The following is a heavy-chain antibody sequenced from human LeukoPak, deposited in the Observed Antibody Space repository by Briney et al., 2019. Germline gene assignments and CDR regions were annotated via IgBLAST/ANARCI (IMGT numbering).Heavy chain of an antibody. D-gene: IGHD3-22*01. J-gene: IGHJ1*01. V-gene: IGHV3-21*01. Sequence: PGGSLRLSCAASGFTFSSYSMNWVRQAPGKGLEWVSSISSSSYIYYADSVKGRFTISRDNAKNSLYLQMNSLRAEDTAVYYCARDSSLDYYDSSAVFNFPAAEYFQHWGQGTLVTVSS. CDR1: GFTFSSYS. CDR2: ISSSSYI. CDR3: ARDSSLDYYDSSAVFNFPAAEYFQH.